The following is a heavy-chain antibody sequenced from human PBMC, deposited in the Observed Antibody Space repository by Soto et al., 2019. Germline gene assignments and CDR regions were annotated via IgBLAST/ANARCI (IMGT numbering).Heavy chain of an antibody. CDR1: GFSFSSYG. V-gene: IGHV3-30*18. D-gene: IGHD2-15*01. Sequence: GGSLRLSCTASGFSFSSYGMHWVRQAPGKGLEWVAVISNDESRKFYADSVKGRFTVSRDNSKNSLYMQMDGLRAGDTAVYYCAKGPYCSGGSCYWNYFDYWGQGTLVTVSS. CDR3: AKGPYCSGGSCYWNYFDY. CDR2: ISNDESRK. J-gene: IGHJ4*02.